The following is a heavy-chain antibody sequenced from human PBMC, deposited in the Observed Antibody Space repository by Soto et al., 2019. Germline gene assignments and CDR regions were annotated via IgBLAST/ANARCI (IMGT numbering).Heavy chain of an antibody. CDR1: GYTFTGYY. Sequence: ASVKVSCKASGYTFTGYYMHWVRQAPGQGLEWMGWINPNSGGTNYAQKFQGRVTMTRDTSISTAYMELSRLRSDDTAVYYCARENDFWRWQGLQPSGRQKTRGAVNYDILTGPKNWFDPWGQGTLVTVSS. D-gene: IGHD3-9*01. CDR2: INPNSGGT. V-gene: IGHV1-2*02. J-gene: IGHJ5*02. CDR3: ARENDFWRWQGLQPSGRQKTRGAVNYDILTGPKNWFDP.